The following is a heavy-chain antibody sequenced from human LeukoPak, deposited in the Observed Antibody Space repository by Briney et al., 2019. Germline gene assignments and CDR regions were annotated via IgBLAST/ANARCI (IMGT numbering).Heavy chain of an antibody. V-gene: IGHV1-69*13. J-gene: IGHJ4*02. CDR3: AREVYDYVWGSYRYLDY. CDR1: GGTFSSYA. D-gene: IGHD3-16*02. Sequence: ASVKVSCKASGGTFSSYAISWVRQAPGQGLEWMGGIIPIFGTANYAQKFQGRVTNTADESTSTAYMELSSLRSEDTAVYYCAREVYDYVWGSYRYLDYWGQGTLVTVSS. CDR2: IIPIFGTA.